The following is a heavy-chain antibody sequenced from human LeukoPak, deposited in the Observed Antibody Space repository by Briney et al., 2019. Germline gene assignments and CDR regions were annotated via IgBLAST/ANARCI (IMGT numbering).Heavy chain of an antibody. D-gene: IGHD6-13*01. CDR1: GFTFSDYY. CDR3: ARVDSSSWYDWFDP. CDR2: ISSSGNTT. Sequence: GGSLRLSCAASGFTFSDYYMSWIRQAPGKGLECVSYISSSGNTTYHADSVKGRFTISRDNAKNSLYLQMNSLRAEDTAVYYCARVDSSSWYDWFDPWGQGTLVTVSS. V-gene: IGHV3-11*04. J-gene: IGHJ5*02.